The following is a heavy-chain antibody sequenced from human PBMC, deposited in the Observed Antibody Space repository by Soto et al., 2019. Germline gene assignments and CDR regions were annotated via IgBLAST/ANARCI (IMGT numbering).Heavy chain of an antibody. Sequence: SETLSLTCAVYGGSFSGYYWCWIRQPPGKGLEWIGEINHSGSTNYNPSLKSRVTISVDTSKNQFSLKLSSVTAADTAVYYCARGLGTYYYGSGRYYYYMDVWGKGTTVTVSS. J-gene: IGHJ6*03. D-gene: IGHD3-10*01. CDR1: GGSFSGYY. CDR3: ARGLGTYYYGSGRYYYYMDV. V-gene: IGHV4-34*01. CDR2: INHSGST.